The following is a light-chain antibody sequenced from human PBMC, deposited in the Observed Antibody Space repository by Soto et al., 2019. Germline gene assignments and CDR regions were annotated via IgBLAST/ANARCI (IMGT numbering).Light chain of an antibody. V-gene: IGKV3-20*01. CDR2: GAS. Sequence: IVMTQSPGTLSLSPGERATLSCRASQSVTSDYLAWYQQKPGQAPRLLIHGASSRATGIPHRFSGSGSGTDFTLTISRLEPEDFAVYYCQQYGRPFGQGTKVDIK. J-gene: IGKJ1*01. CDR3: QQYGRP. CDR1: QSVTSDY.